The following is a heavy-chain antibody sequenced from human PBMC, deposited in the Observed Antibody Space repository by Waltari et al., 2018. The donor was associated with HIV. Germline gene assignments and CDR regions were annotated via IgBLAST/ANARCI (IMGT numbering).Heavy chain of an antibody. D-gene: IGHD1-26*01. Sequence: QVQLQQWGAGLLKPSATLSLTCAVYGGAFRGYYWSWIRQPPGKGLEWIGEINQRGRTDYIPSLKSRVTISADTSKKQFCLKLSSVPAADAAVYYCARGSREDYFDYWGQGTLGTVS. CDR1: GGAFRGYY. J-gene: IGHJ4*02. CDR2: INQRGRT. CDR3: ARGSREDYFDY. V-gene: IGHV4-34*01.